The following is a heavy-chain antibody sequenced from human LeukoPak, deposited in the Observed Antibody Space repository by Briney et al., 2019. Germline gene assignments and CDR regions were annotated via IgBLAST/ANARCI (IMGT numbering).Heavy chain of an antibody. CDR2: ISSSSSYI. D-gene: IGHD3-10*01. V-gene: IGHV3-21*01. J-gene: IGHJ4*02. CDR3: ARRMVRGVTYYFDY. CDR1: GFTFSSYS. Sequence: GGSLRLSCAASGFTFSSYSMNWVRQAPGKGLEWVSSISSSSSYIYYADSVKGRFTISRDNAKNSLYLQMNSLRAEDTAVYYCARRMVRGVTYYFDYWGQGTLVTVSS.